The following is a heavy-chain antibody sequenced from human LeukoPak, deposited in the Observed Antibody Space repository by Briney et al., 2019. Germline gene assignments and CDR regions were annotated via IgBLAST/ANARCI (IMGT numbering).Heavy chain of an antibody. Sequence: GASVKVSCKASGDTFTGYYMHWVRQAPGQGLEWMGWINPNSGGTNYAQKFQGRVTMTRDTSISTAYMELSRLRSDDTAVYYCARDLGYYYDSSGYSKYDYWGQGTLVTVSS. V-gene: IGHV1-2*02. D-gene: IGHD3-22*01. J-gene: IGHJ4*02. CDR3: ARDLGYYYDSSGYSKYDY. CDR2: INPNSGGT. CDR1: GDTFTGYY.